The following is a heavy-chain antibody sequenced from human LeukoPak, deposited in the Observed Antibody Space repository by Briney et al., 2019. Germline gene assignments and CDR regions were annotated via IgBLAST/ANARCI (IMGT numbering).Heavy chain of an antibody. CDR1: GFTFSSYG. Sequence: GGSLRLSCAASGFTFSSYGMHRVRQAPGKGLEWVAVISYDGSNKYYADSVKGRFTISRDNSKNTLYLQMNSLRAEDTAVYYCAKDLNSYGYSYFDYWGQGTLVTVSS. CDR3: AKDLNSYGYSYFDY. V-gene: IGHV3-30*18. J-gene: IGHJ4*02. CDR2: ISYDGSNK. D-gene: IGHD5-18*01.